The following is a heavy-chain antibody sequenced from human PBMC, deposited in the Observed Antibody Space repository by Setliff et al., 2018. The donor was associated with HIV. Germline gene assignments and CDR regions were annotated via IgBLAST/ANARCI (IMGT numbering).Heavy chain of an antibody. CDR3: ARGGYYYYFGVDV. CDR1: GYSISSGYY. CDR2: IYHSGTT. J-gene: IGHJ6*02. V-gene: IGHV4-38-2*01. D-gene: IGHD3-16*01. Sequence: SETLSLTCAVSGYSISSGYYWGWIRQTPGKGLEWIGSIYHSGTTYYNPSLKSRVTISVDTSKNQFSLKLSSVTAADTAVYYCARGGYYYYFGVDVWGQGTTVTVSS.